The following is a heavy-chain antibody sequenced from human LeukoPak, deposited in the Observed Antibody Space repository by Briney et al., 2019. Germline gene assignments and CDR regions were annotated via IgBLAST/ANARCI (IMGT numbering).Heavy chain of an antibody. J-gene: IGHJ3*02. CDR1: GGTFSSYA. Sequence: GASVKVSCKASGGTFSSYAISWVRQAPGQGLEWMGGIIPIFGTANYAQKFQGRVTITADKSTSTAYMELSSLRSEDTAVYYCARGYSSSSGAFDIWGQGTMVTVSS. CDR3: ARGYSSSSGAFDI. CDR2: IIPIFGTA. D-gene: IGHD6-13*01. V-gene: IGHV1-69*06.